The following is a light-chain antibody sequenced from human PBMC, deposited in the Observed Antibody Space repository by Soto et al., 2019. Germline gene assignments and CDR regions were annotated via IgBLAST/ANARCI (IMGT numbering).Light chain of an antibody. CDR3: SSYTSSSPVV. CDR1: SSDVGGYNY. V-gene: IGLV2-14*01. Sequence: QSALTQPASVSGSPGQSITISCTGTSSDVGGYNYVSWYQQHPGKAPKLMIYDVSNRPSGVSNRFSGSKSGNTASLTISGLKVEDEADYYCSSYTSSSPVVFGGGTNLTVL. J-gene: IGLJ2*01. CDR2: DVS.